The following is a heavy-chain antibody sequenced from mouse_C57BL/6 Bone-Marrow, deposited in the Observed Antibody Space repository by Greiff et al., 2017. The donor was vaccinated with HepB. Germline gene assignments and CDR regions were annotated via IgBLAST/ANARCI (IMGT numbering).Heavy chain of an antibody. CDR1: GYTFTDYN. D-gene: IGHD1-1*01. Sequence: VQLKESGPELVKPGASVKIPCKASGYTFTDYNMDWVKQSHGKSLEWIGDINPNNGGTIYNQKFKGKATLTVDKSSSTAYMELRSLTSEDTAVYYCAIYYYGSSRYYFDYWGQGTTLTVSS. J-gene: IGHJ2*01. CDR2: INPNNGGT. CDR3: AIYYYGSSRYYFDY. V-gene: IGHV1-18*01.